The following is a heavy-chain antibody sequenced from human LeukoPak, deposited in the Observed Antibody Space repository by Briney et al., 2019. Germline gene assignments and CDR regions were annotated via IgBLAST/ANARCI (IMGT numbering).Heavy chain of an antibody. V-gene: IGHV3-48*01. J-gene: IGHJ3*02. CDR2: ISSSSTI. D-gene: IGHD3-10*01. CDR1: GFTFSSYA. CDR3: AKDLLLWFGEFSDAFDI. Sequence: QAGGSLRLSCAASGFTFSSYAIHWVRQAPGKGLEWVSYISSSSTIYYADSAKGRFTISRDNSKNTLYLQMNSLRAEDTAVYYCAKDLLLWFGEFSDAFDIWGQGTMVTVSS.